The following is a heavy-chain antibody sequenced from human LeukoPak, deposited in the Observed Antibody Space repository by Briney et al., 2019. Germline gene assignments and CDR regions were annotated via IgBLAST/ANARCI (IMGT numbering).Heavy chain of an antibody. Sequence: GGSLRLSCAASGFTVTSNYMSWVRQAPGKGLEWVSIIYSGGGAYYADSVKGRFTISRDNSKNTLFLQMNSLRAEDTAMYYCARVFPPNWFDPWGQGTLVTVSS. J-gene: IGHJ5*02. CDR2: IYSGGGA. V-gene: IGHV3-66*01. CDR1: GFTVTSNY. D-gene: IGHD3-10*02. CDR3: ARVFPPNWFDP.